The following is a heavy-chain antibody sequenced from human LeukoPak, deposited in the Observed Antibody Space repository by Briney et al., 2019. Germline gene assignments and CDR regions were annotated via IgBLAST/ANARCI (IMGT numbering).Heavy chain of an antibody. CDR3: ARGYGGRDYFDY. CDR2: IIPILGIA. D-gene: IGHD4-23*01. CDR1: GGTFSSYA. V-gene: IGHV1-69*04. J-gene: IGHJ4*02. Sequence: GSSVKVSCKASGGTFSSYAISRVRQAPGQGLEWMGRIIPILGIANYAQKFQGRVTITADKSTSTAYMELSSLRSEDTAVYYCARGYGGRDYFDYWGQGTLVTVSS.